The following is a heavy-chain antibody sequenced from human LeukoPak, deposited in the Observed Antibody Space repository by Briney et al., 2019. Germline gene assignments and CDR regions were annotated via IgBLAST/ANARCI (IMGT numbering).Heavy chain of an antibody. V-gene: IGHV4-39*07. D-gene: IGHD3-3*01. Sequence: ETSETLSLTCTVSGGSISTSSYYWGWIRQPPGKGLEWIGSIFYSGSTYYNPSLKSRVTISVDTSKNQFSLKLSSVTAADTAVYYCARIGDFWRSDAFDIWGQGTMVTVSS. CDR3: ARIGDFWRSDAFDI. J-gene: IGHJ3*02. CDR2: IFYSGST. CDR1: GGSISTSSYY.